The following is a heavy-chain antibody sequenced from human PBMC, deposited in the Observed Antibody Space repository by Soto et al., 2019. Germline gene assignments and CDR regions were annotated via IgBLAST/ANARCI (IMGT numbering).Heavy chain of an antibody. CDR1: GGSINSRSYY. J-gene: IGHJ4*01. CDR3: VRGGGGYGNGMIDY. CDR2: ISYIGTT. V-gene: IGHV4-61*05. D-gene: IGHD5-18*01. Sequence: SETLSLTCTVSGGSINSRSYYWGWIRQSPGKGLEWIGYISYIGTTNYNPSLKSRVTISVDTSKNQFSLRLTSVTAADTAVYYCVRGGGGYGNGMIDYWGHGTPVTVSS.